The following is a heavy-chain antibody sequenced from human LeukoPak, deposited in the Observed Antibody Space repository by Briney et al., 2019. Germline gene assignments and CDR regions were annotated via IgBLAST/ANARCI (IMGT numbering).Heavy chain of an antibody. D-gene: IGHD5-12*01. V-gene: IGHV4-59*01. Sequence: PSETLSLTCAVSGGSIRTYYWSWIRQPPGKGLEWIGFIYYSGSTKYNPSLKSRVTISVDTSKNQFSLKLSSVTAADTAVYYCARGRGYDQYYFDYWGQGTLVTVSS. CDR1: GGSIRTYY. CDR2: IYYSGST. CDR3: ARGRGYDQYYFDY. J-gene: IGHJ4*02.